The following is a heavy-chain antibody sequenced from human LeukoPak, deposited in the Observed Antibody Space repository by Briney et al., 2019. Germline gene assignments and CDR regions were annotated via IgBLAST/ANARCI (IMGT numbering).Heavy chain of an antibody. J-gene: IGHJ4*02. CDR3: AKDLGRYRNNFFDY. V-gene: IGHV3-23*01. Sequence: GGSLRLSCAVSGFTFTTYAMTWVRQAPGKGLEWVSAISGSGGGTYYADSVKGRFTISRDDSKNTLYLQMNSLRADDTAVYYCAKDLGRYRNNFFDYWGQGNLVTVSS. D-gene: IGHD1-26*01. CDR2: ISGSGGGT. CDR1: GFTFTTYA.